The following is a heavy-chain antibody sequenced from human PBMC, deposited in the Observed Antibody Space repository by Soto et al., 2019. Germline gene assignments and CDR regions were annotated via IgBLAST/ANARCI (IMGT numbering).Heavy chain of an antibody. J-gene: IGHJ5*02. CDR2: IWYDGSNK. D-gene: IGHD6-19*01. CDR3: AREGGSGWYNPNGNNWFDP. V-gene: IGHV3-33*01. Sequence: QVQLVESGGGVVQPGRSLRLSCAASGFTFSSYGMHWVRQAPGKGLEWVAVIWYDGSNKYYADSVKGRFTISRDNSKNTLYLQMNSLRAEDTAVYYCAREGGSGWYNPNGNNWFDPWGQGTLVTVSS. CDR1: GFTFSSYG.